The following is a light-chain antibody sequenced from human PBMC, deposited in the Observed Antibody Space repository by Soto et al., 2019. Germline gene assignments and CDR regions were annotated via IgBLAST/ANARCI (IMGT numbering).Light chain of an antibody. Sequence: SVLTQPASVSGSPGQSITISCTGTSSDVGAYNYVSWYQHHPGKVPKLLIYEVTNRPSGVSDRFSGSKSGNTASLTISGLQAGDEADYYCSSKRDSSTLFVFGTGTKVTDL. CDR2: EVT. CDR1: SSDVGAYNY. CDR3: SSKRDSSTLFV. V-gene: IGLV2-14*01. J-gene: IGLJ1*01.